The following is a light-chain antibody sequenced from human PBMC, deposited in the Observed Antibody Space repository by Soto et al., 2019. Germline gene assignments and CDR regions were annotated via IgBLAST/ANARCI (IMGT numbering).Light chain of an antibody. V-gene: IGKV3-11*01. J-gene: IGKJ1*01. Sequence: EIVLTQSPATLSLSPGERATLSCRASQSVSSYLAWYQQKPGQAPRLLIYDASNRATGIPARFSGSGSGTAFTLTISSLEPEDFDVYSCQQRSNWPPAWTFGQGTKVEIK. CDR1: QSVSSY. CDR3: QQRSNWPPAWT. CDR2: DAS.